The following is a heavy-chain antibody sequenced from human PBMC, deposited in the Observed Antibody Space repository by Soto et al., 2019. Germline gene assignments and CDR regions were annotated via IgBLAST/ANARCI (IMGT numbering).Heavy chain of an antibody. Sequence: VASVKVSCKASGYTFTSYGISWVRQAPGQGLEWMGWISAYNGNTNYAQKFQGRVTMTTDTSTSTAYMDMRSLRSDDTAVYYCARDVEYGSGSYYPTFYFDYWGQGTLVTVSS. CDR1: GYTFTSYG. V-gene: IGHV1-18*01. J-gene: IGHJ4*02. CDR2: ISAYNGNT. CDR3: ARDVEYGSGSYYPTFYFDY. D-gene: IGHD3-10*01.